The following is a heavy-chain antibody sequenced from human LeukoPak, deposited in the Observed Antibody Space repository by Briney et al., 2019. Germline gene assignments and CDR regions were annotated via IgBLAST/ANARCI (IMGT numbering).Heavy chain of an antibody. J-gene: IGHJ4*02. Sequence: PGGSLRLSCAASGFTFSDYDMHWVRQATGKGLEWVSAICTAGNTYYTGSVKGRFTISKANAKNSLYLQMNSLRAGDTAVYYCARVAKERVGGVYYFDYWGQGTLVTVSS. CDR1: GFTFSDYD. CDR2: ICTAGNT. D-gene: IGHD1-1*01. V-gene: IGHV3-13*01. CDR3: ARVAKERVGGVYYFDY.